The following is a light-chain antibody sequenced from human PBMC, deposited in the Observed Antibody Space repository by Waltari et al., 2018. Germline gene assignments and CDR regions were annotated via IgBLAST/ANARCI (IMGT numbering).Light chain of an antibody. CDR1: KSVGGT. CDR2: GSS. Sequence: EIVLTQSPGTLSLSPVERATLSCWASKSVGGTLAWYQQKPGQSPRLLIYGSSSRATVIPDRFSGSGSGTEFSLTISRLEPEDFAVYYCQHYVRLPATFGQGTKVEIK. CDR3: QHYVRLPAT. J-gene: IGKJ1*01. V-gene: IGKV3-20*01.